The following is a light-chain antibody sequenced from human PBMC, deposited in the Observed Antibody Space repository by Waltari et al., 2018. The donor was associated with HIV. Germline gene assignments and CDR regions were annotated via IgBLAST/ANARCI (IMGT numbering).Light chain of an antibody. Sequence: LMTQSPRSLPVSFGKPASISCVSNETLRHENGVKYLVGYLLMPGRAPQLLVQLATSRDVGVPPRFGGSASATNFTVTISRVEPADVGLYYCMQPLRTPWTFGQGTRV. CDR3: MQPLRTPWT. V-gene: IGKV2-28*01. J-gene: IGKJ1*01. CDR2: LAT. CDR1: ETLRHENGVKY.